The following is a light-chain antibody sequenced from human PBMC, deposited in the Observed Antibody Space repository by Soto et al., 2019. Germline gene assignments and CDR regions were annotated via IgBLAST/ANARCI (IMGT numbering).Light chain of an antibody. J-gene: IGKJ4*01. Sequence: DIQMTQSPSSLSAFVGDRVTVTCRASQRISGYLNWYQQKPGKAPKLLIYSASILQSGVPPRVSGSGYETDFTLTISSLQPEDFATYYCQQSYSTPLTFGGGTKLEIK. CDR1: QRISGY. CDR2: SAS. V-gene: IGKV1-39*01. CDR3: QQSYSTPLT.